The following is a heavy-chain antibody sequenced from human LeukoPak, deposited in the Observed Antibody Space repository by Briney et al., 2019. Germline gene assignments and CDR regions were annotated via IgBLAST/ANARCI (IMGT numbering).Heavy chain of an antibody. CDR3: ARGSHYYDSSGYYLYYFDY. CDR1: GGSISSGGYY. Sequence: PSQTLSLTCTVSGGSISSGGYYWSWIRQHPGKGLEWIGYIYYSGSTYYNPSLKSRVTISVDTSKNQFSLKLSSVTAADTAVYYCARGSHYYDSSGYYLYYFDYWGQGTLVTVSS. CDR2: IYYSGST. J-gene: IGHJ4*02. D-gene: IGHD3-22*01. V-gene: IGHV4-31*03.